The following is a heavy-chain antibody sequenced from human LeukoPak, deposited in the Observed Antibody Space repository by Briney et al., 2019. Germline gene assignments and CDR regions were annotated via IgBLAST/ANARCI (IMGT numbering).Heavy chain of an antibody. CDR1: GFTFSIYD. CDR2: MRYDRNNK. D-gene: IGHD1-14*01. J-gene: IGHJ6*03. CDR3: AKGVMWYNYPDYYYIDV. Sequence: GGPLRLSCAASGFTFSIYDMLWVREAPGKGLEGVTFMRYDRNNKYFADYVKGRFTIARDHSKNTLYLQMNRLRAEDTAVYYCAKGVMWYNYPDYYYIDVWGQGTTVTVSS. V-gene: IGHV3-30*02.